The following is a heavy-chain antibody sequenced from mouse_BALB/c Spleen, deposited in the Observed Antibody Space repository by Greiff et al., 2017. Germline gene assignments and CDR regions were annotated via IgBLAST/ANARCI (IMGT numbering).Heavy chain of an antibody. CDR1: GFSLTSYG. Sequence: VQVVESGPGLVAPSQSLSITCTVSGFSLTSYGVHWVRQPPGKGLEWLGVIWAGGSTNYNSALMSRLSISKDNSKSQVFLKMNSLQTDDTAMYYCAREAYYDYDGGFAYWGQGTLVTVSA. J-gene: IGHJ3*01. CDR2: IWAGGST. V-gene: IGHV2-9*02. D-gene: IGHD2-4*01. CDR3: AREAYYDYDGGFAY.